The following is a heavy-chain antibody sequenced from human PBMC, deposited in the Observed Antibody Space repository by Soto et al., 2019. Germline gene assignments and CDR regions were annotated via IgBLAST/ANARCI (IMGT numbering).Heavy chain of an antibody. J-gene: IGHJ4*02. CDR2: ISYDGSNK. CDR3: VSSYGSIHFDY. V-gene: IGHV3-30*03. D-gene: IGHD5-18*01. Sequence: QVQLVESGGGVVQPGRSLRLSCAASGFTLSSYGMHWVRQAPGKGLEWVAVISYDGSNKYYADSVKGRFTISRDNSKNTLYLQMNSLRAEDTAVYYCVSSYGSIHFDYWGQGTLVTVSS. CDR1: GFTLSSYG.